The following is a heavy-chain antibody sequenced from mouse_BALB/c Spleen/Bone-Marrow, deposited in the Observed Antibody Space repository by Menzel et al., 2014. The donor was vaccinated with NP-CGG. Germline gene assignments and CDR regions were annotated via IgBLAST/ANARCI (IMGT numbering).Heavy chain of an antibody. D-gene: IGHD2-3*01. Sequence: EVMLVESGGGLVKPGGSLKLSCAASGFTFSSYTMSWVRQTPEKRLEWVATITSGGGYAYYPDSVKGRFTTSRDNAKNTLYLQMSSLKSEDTAMYYCARDLYDGYSYYAMDYWGQGTSVTVSS. CDR3: ARDLYDGYSYYAMDY. V-gene: IGHV5-6-4*01. CDR1: GFTFSSYT. CDR2: ITSGGGYA. J-gene: IGHJ4*01.